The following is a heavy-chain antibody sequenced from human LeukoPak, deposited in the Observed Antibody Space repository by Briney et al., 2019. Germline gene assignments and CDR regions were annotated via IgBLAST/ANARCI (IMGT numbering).Heavy chain of an antibody. J-gene: IGHJ4*02. D-gene: IGHD3-22*01. CDR1: GFTFSGYS. V-gene: IGHV3-23*01. Sequence: GRSLRLSCAASGFTFSGYSMSWVRQAPGKGPEWVSTFSVSGDATYYADSVDGRFTISRDNSKNTLYVQRNSLIAEDTAVYYCAKDRQSRGSLGFDYWGQGALVIVSS. CDR3: AKDRQSRGSLGFDY. CDR2: FSVSGDAT.